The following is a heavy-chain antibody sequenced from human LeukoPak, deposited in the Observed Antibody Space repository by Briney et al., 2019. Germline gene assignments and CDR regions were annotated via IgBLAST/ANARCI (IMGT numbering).Heavy chain of an antibody. J-gene: IGHJ4*02. V-gene: IGHV3-11*04. CDR3: ARSRYDSRGPRPLFDY. CDR2: ISSSDTII. Sequence: PGGSLRLSCAASVFTFSDYYMSWIRQARGKGLEWFSYISSSDTIIYYADSVKGRFTISRDNAKNSLYLQMNGLRAEDTAVYYCARSRYDSRGPRPLFDYWGQGTLVTVSS. D-gene: IGHD3-22*01. CDR1: VFTFSDYY.